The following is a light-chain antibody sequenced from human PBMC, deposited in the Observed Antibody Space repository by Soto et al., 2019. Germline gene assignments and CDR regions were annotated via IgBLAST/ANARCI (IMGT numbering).Light chain of an antibody. CDR1: QAVSSNY. J-gene: IGKJ1*01. CDR2: GAS. CDR3: QQYGDLPWT. Sequence: VLTQSPGTLSSSPGERATLSCRASQAVSSNYLAWYQQKPGQAPRLLISGASGRATGVPDRFSGSGSGTDFTLTIDRLESEDFAVYFCQQYGDLPWTFGQGTKVDI. V-gene: IGKV3-20*01.